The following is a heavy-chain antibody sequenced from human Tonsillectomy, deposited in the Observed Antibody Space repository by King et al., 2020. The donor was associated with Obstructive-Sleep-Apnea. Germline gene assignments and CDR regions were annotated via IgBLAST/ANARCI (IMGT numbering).Heavy chain of an antibody. CDR1: GFTFRMYA. CDR2: ISDSGGRT. D-gene: IGHD4-17*01. J-gene: IGHJ4*02. V-gene: IGHV3-23*04. Sequence: VQLVESGGGLVQPGGSLRLSCAASGFTFRMYAMSWVRQAPGKGLEWVSSISDSGGRTYYAESVKGRFTISRDNSKNTLYLQMNSLRAEDTAVYYCAKVWGDYEGVDYWGQGTLVTVPS. CDR3: AKVWGDYEGVDY.